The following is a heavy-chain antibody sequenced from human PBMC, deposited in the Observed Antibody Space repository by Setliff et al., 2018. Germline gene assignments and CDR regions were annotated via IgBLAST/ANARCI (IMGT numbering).Heavy chain of an antibody. J-gene: IGHJ6*03. CDR2: IYYSGST. CDR3: ARHVGSRSRGYNYYYYYMDV. CDR1: GGSISISRDW. V-gene: IGHV4-39*01. Sequence: PSETLSLTCTVSGGSISISRDWWGWFRQPPGKGLEWIGNIYYSGSTYYNPSLKSRITMSVDTSNNRFSLKLTSVTAADTAVYYCARHVGSRSRGYNYYYYYMDVWGKGTTVTVSS. D-gene: IGHD3-10*01.